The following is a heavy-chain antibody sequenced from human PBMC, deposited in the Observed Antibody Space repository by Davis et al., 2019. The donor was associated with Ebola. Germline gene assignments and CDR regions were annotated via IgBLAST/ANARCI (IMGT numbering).Heavy chain of an antibody. J-gene: IGHJ6*02. CDR3: ASNYYAMDV. CDR2: ISGRGGST. V-gene: IGHV3-23*01. Sequence: GESLKISCAASGFTFSSYGMNWVRQAPGKGLKWVSTISGRGGSTHYADSVKGRFTISRDNSKNTLYLQMNSLRAEDTAVYYCASNYYAMDVWGQGTTVTVSS. CDR1: GFTFSSYG.